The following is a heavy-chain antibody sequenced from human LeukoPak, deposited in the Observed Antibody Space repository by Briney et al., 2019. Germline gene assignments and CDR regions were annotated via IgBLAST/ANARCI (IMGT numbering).Heavy chain of an antibody. J-gene: IGHJ4*02. V-gene: IGHV3-74*01. CDR3: AKEDYGGDYFDY. Sequence: PGGSLRLSCAASGFTFSEYWMHWVRQAPGKGLMWVSRIHKDGHNTWYAGSVKGRFTISRDNSKNTLYLQMNSLRAEDTAVYYCAKEDYGGDYFDYWGQGTLVTVSS. CDR2: IHKDGHNT. D-gene: IGHD4-23*01. CDR1: GFTFSEYW.